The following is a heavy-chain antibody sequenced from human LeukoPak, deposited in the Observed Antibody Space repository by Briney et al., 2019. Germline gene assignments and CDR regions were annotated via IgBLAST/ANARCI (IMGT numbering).Heavy chain of an antibody. D-gene: IGHD2/OR15-2a*01. CDR3: ARGFDVEVIENY. CDR1: GGTFSSYA. Sequence: ASVNVSCKASGGTFSSYAISWVRQAPGQGLEWMGWISAYNGNTNYAQKLQGRVTMTTDTSTSTAYMGLRSLRSDDTAVYYCARGFDVEVIENYWGQGTLVTVSS. J-gene: IGHJ4*02. CDR2: ISAYNGNT. V-gene: IGHV1-18*01.